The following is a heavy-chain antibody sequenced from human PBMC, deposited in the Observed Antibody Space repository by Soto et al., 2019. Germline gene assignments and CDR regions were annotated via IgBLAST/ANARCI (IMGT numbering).Heavy chain of an antibody. V-gene: IGHV1-69*13. J-gene: IGHJ6*02. CDR1: GGTFSSYA. Sequence: SVKVSCKASGGTFSSYAISWVRQAPGQGLEWMGGIIPIFGTANYAQKFQGRVTITADESTSTAYMELSSLRSEDTAVYYCARGEGGEQLALWNYYYYYGMDVWGQGTTVTVSS. CDR3: ARGEGGEQLALWNYYYYYGMDV. CDR2: IIPIFGTA. D-gene: IGHD6-6*01.